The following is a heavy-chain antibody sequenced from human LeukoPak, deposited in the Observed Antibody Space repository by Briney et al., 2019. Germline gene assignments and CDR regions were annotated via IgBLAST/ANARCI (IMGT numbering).Heavy chain of an antibody. V-gene: IGHV3-53*01. D-gene: IGHD2-21*02. J-gene: IGHJ3*02. CDR1: GFTVSSNY. CDR3: ARDGHIVVVTRDDAFDI. Sequence: GGSLRLSCAASGFTVSSNYMTWVRQAPGKGLEWVSVIHSDGSTYYADSVKGRFTISRDNSKNTLYLQMNSLRAEDTAVYYCARDGHIVVVTRDDAFDIWGQGTMVTVSS. CDR2: IHSDGST.